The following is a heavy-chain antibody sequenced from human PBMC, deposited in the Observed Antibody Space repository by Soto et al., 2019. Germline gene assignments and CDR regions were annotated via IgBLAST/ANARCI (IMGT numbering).Heavy chain of an antibody. CDR2: ITASADTT. D-gene: IGHD2-2*01. V-gene: IGHV3-23*01. J-gene: IGHJ3*02. CDR3: ARVRPLRDCTRTSCLGAFDI. CDR1: GFTFRSYA. Sequence: EEQLLESGGGLVRPGGSLRLSCAASGFTFRSYAMSWVRQAPGKGLEWVSAITASADTTYYADSVKGRFTISRDNSKNTMYVRMKSLGGEDTAVYYCARVRPLRDCTRTSCLGAFDIWGQGTMVTVS.